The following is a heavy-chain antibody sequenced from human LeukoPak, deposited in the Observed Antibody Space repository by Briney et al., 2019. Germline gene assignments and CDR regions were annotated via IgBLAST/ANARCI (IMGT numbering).Heavy chain of an antibody. CDR2: IYYSGST. D-gene: IGHD2-15*01. J-gene: IGHJ5*01. Sequence: SETLSLTCTVSGGSISSSTYHWGWIRQPPGKGLEWIGSIYYSGSTYYTPSLKSRVTISVDTSKNQFSVKLSSVTAADTAVYYCARHSSPHAGSSSWYDFWGQGTLVTVSS. CDR3: ARHSSPHAGSSSWYDF. V-gene: IGHV4-39*01. CDR1: GGSISSSTYH.